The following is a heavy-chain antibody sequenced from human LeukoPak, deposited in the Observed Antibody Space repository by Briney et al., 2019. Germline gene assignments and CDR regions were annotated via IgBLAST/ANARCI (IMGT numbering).Heavy chain of an antibody. Sequence: QTGGSLRLSXAASGFTFTIYAMSWVRQAPGRGLEWVSSITSRDGTTYYAGSVRGRFTISRDNSKNTLYLQMNSLRVEDTAVYFCARDRPNYYGSDGHYYRRDGDYWGQGTLVTVSS. CDR1: GFTFTIYA. V-gene: IGHV3-23*01. CDR2: ITSRDGTT. CDR3: ARDRPNYYGSDGHYYRRDGDY. J-gene: IGHJ4*02. D-gene: IGHD3-22*01.